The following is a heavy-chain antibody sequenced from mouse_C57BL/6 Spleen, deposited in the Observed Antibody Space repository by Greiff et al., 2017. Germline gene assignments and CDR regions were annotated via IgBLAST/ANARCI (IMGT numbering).Heavy chain of an antibody. CDR3: ARRLEYDVRIGYAMDY. CDR2: IYPRSGNT. CDR1: GYTFTSYG. Sequence: VQLQQSGAELARPGASVKLSCKASGYTFTSYGISWVKQRTGQGLEWIGEIYPRSGNTYYNEKFKGKATLTADKSSSTAYMELRSLTSEDSAVNFWARRLEYDVRIGYAMDYWGQGTSVTVSS. J-gene: IGHJ4*01. V-gene: IGHV1-81*01. D-gene: IGHD2-14*01.